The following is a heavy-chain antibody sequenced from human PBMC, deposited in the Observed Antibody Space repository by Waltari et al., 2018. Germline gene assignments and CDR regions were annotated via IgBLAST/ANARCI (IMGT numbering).Heavy chain of an antibody. J-gene: IGHJ6*02. CDR1: GTTLTVYF. Sequence: QVLLPPSGAEVTLPGASVRVSCFGTTLTVYFLQLVRQAPGPGLEWMGWINCDTGGTLYAQKFQGRVTMTRDTSIATAYMELSGLRYDDTAVYYCATDRGGYPGMDVWGQGTTVTVSS. D-gene: IGHD5-12*01. CDR2: INCDTGGT. V-gene: IGHV1-2*02. CDR3: ATDRGGYPGMDV.